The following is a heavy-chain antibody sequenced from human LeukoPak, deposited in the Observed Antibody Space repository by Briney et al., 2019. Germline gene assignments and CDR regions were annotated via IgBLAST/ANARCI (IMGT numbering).Heavy chain of an antibody. CDR2: IYHSGST. CDR1: GYSISSGYY. V-gene: IGHV4-38-2*02. J-gene: IGHJ5*02. D-gene: IGHD3-16*01. Sequence: SETLSLTCTVSGYSISSGYYWGWIRQPPGQGLEWIGSIYHSGSTYYNPSLKSRVTISVDTSKNQFSLKLSSVTAADTAVYYCARGGWANWFDPWGQGTLVTVSS. CDR3: ARGGWANWFDP.